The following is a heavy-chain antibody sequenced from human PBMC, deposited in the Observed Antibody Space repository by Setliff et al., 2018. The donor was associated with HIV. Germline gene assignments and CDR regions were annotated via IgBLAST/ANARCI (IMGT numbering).Heavy chain of an antibody. D-gene: IGHD4-17*01. J-gene: IGHJ5*02. CDR1: GYTFTNYG. V-gene: IGHV1-18*01. CDR3: ARDPTTALHPPLNWFDP. CDR2: ISTYSGST. Sequence: PSVKVSCKASGYTFTNYGITWLRQAPGQGPEWMGWISTYSGSTKYAENLQGRVTMTTDTSTSTAYMELRSLRSDDTAVYYCARDPTTALHPPLNWFDPWGQGTLVTVSS.